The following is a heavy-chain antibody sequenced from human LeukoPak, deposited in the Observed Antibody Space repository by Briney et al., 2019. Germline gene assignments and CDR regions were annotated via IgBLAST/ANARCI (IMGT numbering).Heavy chain of an antibody. CDR3: ARVMTTVVTGAFDI. CDR1: GGTFSSYA. CDR2: IIPIFGTA. V-gene: IGHV1-69*05. J-gene: IGHJ3*02. Sequence: SVKVSCKASGGTFSSYAISWVRQAPGQGLEWMGGIIPIFGTANYAQKFQSRVTITTDESTSTAYMELSSLRSEDTAVYYCARVMTTVVTGAFDIWGQGTMVTVSS. D-gene: IGHD4-23*01.